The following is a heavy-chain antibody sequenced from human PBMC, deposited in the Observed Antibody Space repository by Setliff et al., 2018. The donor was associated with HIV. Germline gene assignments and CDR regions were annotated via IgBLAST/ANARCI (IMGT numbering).Heavy chain of an antibody. CDR2: ISYDGSSK. CDR3: VRALSGGYCSGGNCFPFDF. CDR1: GFTFSSYG. Sequence: GGSLRLSCAASGFTFSSYGMHWVRQAPGKGLEWVAYISYDGSSKYYADSVKGRFTISRDKSKSTLYLQMNSLRVEDTAVYYCVRALSGGYCSGGNCFPFDFWGQGTLVTVSS. J-gene: IGHJ4*02. V-gene: IGHV3-30*06. D-gene: IGHD2-15*01.